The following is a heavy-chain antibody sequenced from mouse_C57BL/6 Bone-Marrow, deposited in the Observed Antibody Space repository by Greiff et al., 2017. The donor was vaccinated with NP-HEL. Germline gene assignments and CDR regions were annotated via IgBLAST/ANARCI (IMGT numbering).Heavy chain of an antibody. CDR1: GYTFTSYG. CDR2: IYPRSGNT. V-gene: IGHV1-81*01. J-gene: IGHJ3*01. CDR3: APWSWFAY. Sequence: QVQLQQSGAELARPGASVKLSCKASGYTFTSYGISWVKQRTGQGLEWIGEIYPRSGNTYYNEKFKGKATLTADKSSSTAYMELRSLTSEDSAVYFCAPWSWFAYWGQGTLVTVSA. D-gene: IGHD1-1*02.